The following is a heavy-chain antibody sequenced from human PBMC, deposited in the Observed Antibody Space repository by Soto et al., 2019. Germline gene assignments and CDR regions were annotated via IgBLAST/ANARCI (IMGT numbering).Heavy chain of an antibody. D-gene: IGHD6-13*01. V-gene: IGHV1-69*13. CDR3: ARPGFSSSWYENWFDP. J-gene: IGHJ5*02. Sequence: SVKVSCKASGGTFSSYAISWVRQAPGQGLEWMGGIIPIFGTANYAQKFQGRVTITADESTSTAYMELSSLRSEDTAVYYCARPGFSSSWYENWFDPWCQGTLVTVSS. CDR2: IIPIFGTA. CDR1: GGTFSSYA.